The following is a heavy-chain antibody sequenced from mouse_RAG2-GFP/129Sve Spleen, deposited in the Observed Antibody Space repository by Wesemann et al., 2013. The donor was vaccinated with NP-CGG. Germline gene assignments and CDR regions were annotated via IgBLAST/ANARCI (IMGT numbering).Heavy chain of an antibody. CDR1: GFTFSSFG. J-gene: IGHJ2*01. Sequence: GGGLVQPGRVPGKLSCAASGFTFSSFGMHRVRQAPEKGLEWVAYISSGSSTIYYADTVKGRFTISRDNPKNTLFLQMTSLRSEDTAMYYCARWEWDYFDYWGAKGHHSHSLL. V-gene: IGHV5-17*02. CDR3: ARWEWDYFDY. CDR2: ISSGSSTI. D-gene: IGHD1-3*01.